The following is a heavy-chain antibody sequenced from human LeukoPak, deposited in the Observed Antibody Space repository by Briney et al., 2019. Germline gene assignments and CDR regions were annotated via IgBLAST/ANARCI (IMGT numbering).Heavy chain of an antibody. CDR2: IYLGDSDT. J-gene: IGHJ5*02. D-gene: IGHD1-26*01. Sequence: GESLKISCKGSGYSFTSYWIGWVRQMPGKGLEWMGVIYLGDSDTRYSPSFQGQVTISADKSISTAYPQWSSLKASDTAMYYCARQGYSGSYLPYNWFDPWGQGTLVTVSS. CDR1: GYSFTSYW. CDR3: ARQGYSGSYLPYNWFDP. V-gene: IGHV5-51*01.